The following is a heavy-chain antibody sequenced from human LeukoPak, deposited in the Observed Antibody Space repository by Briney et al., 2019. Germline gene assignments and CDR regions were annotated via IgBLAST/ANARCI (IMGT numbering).Heavy chain of an antibody. CDR3: ARFEGAVAAEYYFDY. D-gene: IGHD6-19*01. V-gene: IGHV4-34*01. CDR1: GGSFSGYY. CDR2: INHSGGT. Sequence: SETLSLTCAVYGGSFSGYYWSWIRQPPGKGLEWIGEINHSGGTNYNPSLKSRIIITVDTSENQFSLRLSSATAADTAVYYCARFEGAVAAEYYFDYWGQGTVVTVSS. J-gene: IGHJ4*02.